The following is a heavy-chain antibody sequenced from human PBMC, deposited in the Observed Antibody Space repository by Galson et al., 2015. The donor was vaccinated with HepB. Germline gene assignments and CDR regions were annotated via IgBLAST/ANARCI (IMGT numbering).Heavy chain of an antibody. J-gene: IGHJ5*02. CDR2: IYSGSNT. CDR3: ARVIAAAANGWFDP. CDR1: GFSVTNNH. Sequence: SLRLSCAPSGFSVTNNHMSWVRQAPGKGLECVSLIYSGSNTYYADSVKGRFTISRHNSKNTLYLQMNSLRPEDTAIYYCARVIAAAANGWFDPWGQGTLVTVSS. V-gene: IGHV3-53*04. D-gene: IGHD6-13*01.